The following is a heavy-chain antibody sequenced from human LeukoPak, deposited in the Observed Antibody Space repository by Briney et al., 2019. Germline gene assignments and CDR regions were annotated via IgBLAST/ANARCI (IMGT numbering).Heavy chain of an antibody. CDR3: ARDNGGSYEYYFDY. CDR1: GFTFSSYW. CDR2: IKQDGSEK. Sequence: GGSLRLSCAASGFTFSSYWMSWVRQAPGKGLGWVANIKQDGSEKYYVDSVKGRFTISRDNAKNSLYLQMNSLRAEDTAVYYCARDNGGSYEYYFDYWGQGTLVTVSS. J-gene: IGHJ4*02. V-gene: IGHV3-7*04. D-gene: IGHD1-26*01.